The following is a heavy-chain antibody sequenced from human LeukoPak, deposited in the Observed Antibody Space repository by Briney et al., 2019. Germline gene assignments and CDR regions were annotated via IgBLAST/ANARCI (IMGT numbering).Heavy chain of an antibody. V-gene: IGHV1-69*05. Sequence: GASVKVSCKASGGTFSSYAISWVRQAPGQGLEWMGGIIPIFGTANYAQKFQGRVTITTDESTSTAYMELSSLRSEDTAVYYCARDLPGASSGYYGGYWGQGTLVTVSS. J-gene: IGHJ4*02. CDR3: ARDLPGASSGYYGGY. CDR1: GGTFSSYA. CDR2: IIPIFGTA. D-gene: IGHD3-22*01.